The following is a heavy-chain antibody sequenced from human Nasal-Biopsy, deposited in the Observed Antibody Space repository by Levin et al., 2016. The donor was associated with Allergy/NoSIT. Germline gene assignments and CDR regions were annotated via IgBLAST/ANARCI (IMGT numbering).Heavy chain of an antibody. CDR1: GFTFSHYW. V-gene: IGHV3-7*01. CDR2: IKTDGSDK. J-gene: IGHJ3*02. D-gene: IGHD2-21*01. CDR3: ATSGLWHAFDI. Sequence: GGSLRLSCAGSGFTFSHYWMGWVRQAPGRGLEWVGNIKTDGSDKYYDDSVKGRFTISRDNAKNSLYLQMNSLRAEDTALYYCATSGLWHAFDIWGQGTMVTVSS.